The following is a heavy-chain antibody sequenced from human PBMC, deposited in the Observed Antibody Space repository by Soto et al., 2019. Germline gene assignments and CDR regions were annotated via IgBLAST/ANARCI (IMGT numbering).Heavy chain of an antibody. J-gene: IGHJ6*02. CDR2: IKSKTDGGTT. D-gene: IGHD4-17*01. V-gene: IGHV3-15*01. CDR3: TTATVALYYYYYGMDV. CDR1: GFTFSNAW. Sequence: EVQLVESGGGLVKPGGSLRLSCAASGFTFSNAWMSWVRQAPGKGLEWVGRIKSKTDGGTTDYAAPVKGRFTISRDDSKNTLYLQMNSLKTEDTAVYYCTTATVALYYYYYGMDVWGQGTTVTVSS.